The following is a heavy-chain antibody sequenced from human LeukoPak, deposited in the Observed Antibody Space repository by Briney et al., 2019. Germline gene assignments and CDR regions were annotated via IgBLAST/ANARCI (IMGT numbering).Heavy chain of an antibody. D-gene: IGHD6-6*01. V-gene: IGHV3-30*18. J-gene: IGHJ1*01. CDR3: AKDLGSSPGYSKN. Sequence: GGSLRLSCAASGFTFSSYGMHWVRQAPGKGLEWVAVISYDGSNKYYGDSVKGRFTISRDNSKNTLYLQMNSLRAEDTAVYYCAKDLGSSPGYSKNWGKGTLVTVSS. CDR2: ISYDGSNK. CDR1: GFTFSSYG.